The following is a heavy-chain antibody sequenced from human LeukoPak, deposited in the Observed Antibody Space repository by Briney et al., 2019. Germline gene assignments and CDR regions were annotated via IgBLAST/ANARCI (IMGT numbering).Heavy chain of an antibody. Sequence: GGSLRLSCAASGFTFSNYYMSWIRQAPGKGLEWVSYISSSGSTIYYADSVKGRFTISRDNAKNSLYLQMNSLRAEDTAVYYCARDYYYDSSGYLGYWGQGTLVTVSS. CDR3: ARDYYYDSSGYLGY. V-gene: IGHV3-11*01. CDR2: ISSSGSTI. D-gene: IGHD3-22*01. CDR1: GFTFSNYY. J-gene: IGHJ4*02.